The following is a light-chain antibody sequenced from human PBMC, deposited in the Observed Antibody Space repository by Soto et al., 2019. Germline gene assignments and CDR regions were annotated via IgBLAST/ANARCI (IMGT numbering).Light chain of an antibody. Sequence: DIQMTQSPSTLSASVGDRVTITCRASQSISSWLAWYQQKPGKAPKLPIYKATSLESEVPARFIGSGSGKEITLTISSLQPDDFATYYCQQYNSYWTFGQGTKVEIK. CDR3: QQYNSYWT. J-gene: IGKJ1*01. CDR1: QSISSW. CDR2: KAT. V-gene: IGKV1-5*03.